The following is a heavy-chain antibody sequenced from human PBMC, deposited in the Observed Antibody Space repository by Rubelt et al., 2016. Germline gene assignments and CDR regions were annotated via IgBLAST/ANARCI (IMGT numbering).Heavy chain of an antibody. D-gene: IGHD3-10*01. CDR1: GFTVSSNY. Sequence: EAQLVESGGGLVQPGGSLRLSCAASGFTVSSNYMSWVRQVPGKGLEWVANIKQDGSEKYYVDSVKDRYTIPRDNAKNSLFLQMNSLCADDTAVYYCARGPGGSRTDWADYWGQGSLVTVSS. J-gene: IGHJ4*02. CDR2: IKQDGSEK. CDR3: ARGPGGSRTDWADY. V-gene: IGHV3-7*04.